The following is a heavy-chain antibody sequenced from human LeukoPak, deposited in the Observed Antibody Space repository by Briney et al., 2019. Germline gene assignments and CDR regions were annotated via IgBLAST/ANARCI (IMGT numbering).Heavy chain of an antibody. D-gene: IGHD6-13*01. CDR1: GYTFTSYG. CDR3: ARVYSSSWYNWFDP. CDR2: ISAYNGNT. V-gene: IGHV1-18*01. Sequence: ASVKVSCKASGYTFTSYGISWVRQAPGQGLEWMGWISAYNGNTNYAQKLQGRVTMTTDTSTSTAYMELRSLRSDDTAVYYCARVYSSSWYNWFDPWAREPWSPSPQ. J-gene: IGHJ5*02.